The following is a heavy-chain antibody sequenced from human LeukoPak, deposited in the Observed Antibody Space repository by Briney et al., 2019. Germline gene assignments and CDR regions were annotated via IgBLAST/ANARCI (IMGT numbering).Heavy chain of an antibody. Sequence: PGGSLRLSCAASGFTFSSYAMHWVRQAPGKGLEWVAVISYDGSNKYYADSVKGRFTISRDNSKNTLYLQMNSLRAEDTAVYYCARYIAAPFDYWGQGTLVTVSS. CDR2: ISYDGSNK. J-gene: IGHJ4*02. CDR3: ARYIAAPFDY. V-gene: IGHV3-30-3*01. D-gene: IGHD6-13*01. CDR1: GFTFSSYA.